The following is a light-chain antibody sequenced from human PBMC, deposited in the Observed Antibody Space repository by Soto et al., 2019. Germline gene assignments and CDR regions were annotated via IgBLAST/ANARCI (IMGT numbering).Light chain of an antibody. J-gene: IGKJ1*01. V-gene: IGKV1-16*01. CDR2: AAS. Sequence: DIQSTQSPSSLSASVGDTVTITCRASQDISNYLGWFHQKVGKGPKSLIYAASSLDSWVPSRFSCTGSVTDFTRPSISLPPEEVGTYYCQQYKTYPWTFGQGTKVEIE. CDR1: QDISNY. CDR3: QQYKTYPWT.